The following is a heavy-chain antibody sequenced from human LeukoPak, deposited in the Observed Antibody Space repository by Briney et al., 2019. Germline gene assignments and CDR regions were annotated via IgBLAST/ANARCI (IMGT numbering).Heavy chain of an antibody. CDR3: ARAEYDSSLGFGY. Sequence: GGSLRLSCVASGFTVSSNYMSWVRQAPGKGLEWVSLITSGGSTYYADSVKGRFTISRDNSKNTLYLKMNRLRAEDTAVYYCARAEYDSSLGFGYWGQGTLVTVSP. V-gene: IGHV3-53*01. J-gene: IGHJ4*02. D-gene: IGHD3-22*01. CDR2: ITSGGST. CDR1: GFTVSSNY.